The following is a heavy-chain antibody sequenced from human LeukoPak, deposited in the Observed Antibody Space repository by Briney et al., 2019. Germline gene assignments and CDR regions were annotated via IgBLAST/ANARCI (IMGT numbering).Heavy chain of an antibody. CDR1: GFTFSSYA. CDR3: AKDRTSGSYPHDAFDV. V-gene: IGHV3-23*01. J-gene: IGHJ3*01. D-gene: IGHD1-26*01. Sequence: PGGSLRLSCAASGFTFSSYAMNWVRQAPGKGLEWVSLISGSGGSRYYADSVMGRFTISRDNSKNTLYLQMNSLRAEDTAVYYCAKDRTSGSYPHDAFDVWGQGTVVTVYS. CDR2: ISGSGGSR.